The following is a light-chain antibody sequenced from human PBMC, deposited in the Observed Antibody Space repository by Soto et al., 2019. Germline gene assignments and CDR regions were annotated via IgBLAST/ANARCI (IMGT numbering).Light chain of an antibody. CDR3: CSYAGTYSYV. CDR1: SSDVGAYNY. V-gene: IGLV2-11*01. J-gene: IGLJ1*01. CDR2: DVS. Sequence: QSALTQPRSVSGSPGQSVTISCTGTSSDVGAYNYVSWYQQHSGKAPKFMIYDVSKRPSGVPDRFSGSKSGNTASLTISGLQAEDEADYYCCSYAGTYSYVFGTGTNVTAL.